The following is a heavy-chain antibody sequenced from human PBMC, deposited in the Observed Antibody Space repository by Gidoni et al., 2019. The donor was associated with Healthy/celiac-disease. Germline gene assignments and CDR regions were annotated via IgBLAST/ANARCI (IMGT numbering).Heavy chain of an antibody. CDR2: INHSGST. V-gene: IGHV4-34*01. Sequence: VHLPQFRAGLLRPPETLSLTTAVYCCSFSGYYWSWIRQPPGKGLEWIGEINHSGSTNYNPSLKSRVTISVDTSKNQISLKLSSVTAADTAVYYCARIRFLEWRDAFDIWGQGTMVTVSS. J-gene: IGHJ3*02. CDR3: ARIRFLEWRDAFDI. D-gene: IGHD3-3*01. CDR1: CCSFSGYY.